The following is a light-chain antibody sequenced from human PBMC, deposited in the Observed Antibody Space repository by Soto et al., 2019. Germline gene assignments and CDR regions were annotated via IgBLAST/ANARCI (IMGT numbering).Light chain of an antibody. CDR1: SSNIGAGYD. J-gene: IGLJ1*01. CDR3: QSYVSTLGARYV. V-gene: IGLV1-40*01. Sequence: QSVLTQPPSVSGAPGQRVSISCTGSSSNIGAGYDVHWYQQRPGTAPKLLIFGNINRPSGVPDRFSGSKSGTSASLAITGLQAEDEGDYYCQSYVSTLGARYVFGTGTKVTVL. CDR2: GNI.